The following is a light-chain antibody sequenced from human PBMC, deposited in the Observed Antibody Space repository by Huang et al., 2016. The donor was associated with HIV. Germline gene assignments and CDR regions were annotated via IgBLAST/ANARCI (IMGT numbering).Light chain of an antibody. Sequence: EIKMTQSPATLSVSPGGRVTLSCRASQNVRKNLAVYHEKTGQAPRLLIYDTSTRASGIPARFSGSGSGTEFTLTISGLQSEDFAIYYCQQYDKWPPGLTFGGGTKVEI. V-gene: IGKV3D-15*01. CDR2: DTS. CDR3: QQYDKWPPGLT. J-gene: IGKJ4*01. CDR1: QNVRKN.